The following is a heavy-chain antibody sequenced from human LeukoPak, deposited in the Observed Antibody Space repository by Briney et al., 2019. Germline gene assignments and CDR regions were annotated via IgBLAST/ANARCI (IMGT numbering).Heavy chain of an antibody. CDR1: GFNFDDYD. CDR2: ISWDGGST. Sequence: GGSLRLSCAASGFNFDDYDMNWVRQAPGKGLEWVSLISWDGGSTYYADSVKGRFTISRDNSKNSLYLQMNSLRAEDTALYYCAKDSSSSSGLGYYYYYMDVWGKGTTVTVSS. CDR3: AKDSSSSSGLGYYYYYMDV. D-gene: IGHD6-6*01. J-gene: IGHJ6*03. V-gene: IGHV3-43D*03.